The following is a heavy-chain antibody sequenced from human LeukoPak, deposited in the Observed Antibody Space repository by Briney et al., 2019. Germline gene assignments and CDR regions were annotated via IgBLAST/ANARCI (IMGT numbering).Heavy chain of an antibody. CDR3: ASSRYSYASYFDY. CDR1: GLMFDEHA. CDR2: ISWDGDST. J-gene: IGHJ4*02. D-gene: IGHD5-18*01. Sequence: GGSLRLSCAASGLMFDEHAMHWVRQGPGTGLEWVSVISWDGDSTNYADSVKGRFTISRDSSKNSLYLQMNSLRVEDTALYYCASSRYSYASYFDYWGQGTLVTVSS. V-gene: IGHV3-43D*03.